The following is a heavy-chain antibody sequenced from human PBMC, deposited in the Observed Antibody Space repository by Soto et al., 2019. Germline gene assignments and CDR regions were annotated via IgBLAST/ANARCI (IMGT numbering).Heavy chain of an antibody. CDR1: GGSISSGGYY. D-gene: IGHD3-22*01. Sequence: QVQLQESGPGLVKPSQTLSLTCTVSGGSISSGGYYWSWIHQHPGKGLEWIGYIYYSGSTYYNPSLKSRVTISVDTSKNQFSLKLSSVTAADTAVYYCAGYYDSSGYREDAFDIWGQGTMVTVSS. J-gene: IGHJ3*02. CDR3: AGYYDSSGYREDAFDI. V-gene: IGHV4-31*03. CDR2: IYYSGST.